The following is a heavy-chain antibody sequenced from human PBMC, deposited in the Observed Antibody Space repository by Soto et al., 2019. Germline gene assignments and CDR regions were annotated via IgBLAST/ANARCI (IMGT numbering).Heavy chain of an antibody. D-gene: IGHD6-6*01. J-gene: IGHJ6*02. Sequence: PGGSLRLSCAASGFTFSSYGMHWVRQAPGKGLEWVAVISYDGSNKYYADSVKGRFTISRDNSKNTLYLQMNSLRAEDTAVYYCAKDRIAARPGYGMDVWGHGTTVTVSS. CDR1: GFTFSSYG. CDR3: AKDRIAARPGYGMDV. V-gene: IGHV3-30*18. CDR2: ISYDGSNK.